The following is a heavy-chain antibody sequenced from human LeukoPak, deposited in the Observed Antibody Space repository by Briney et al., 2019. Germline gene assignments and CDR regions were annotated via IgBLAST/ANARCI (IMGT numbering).Heavy chain of an antibody. CDR1: GFTFSSYA. CDR3: AKDSGKYYYDSSGSLDY. D-gene: IGHD3-22*01. CDR2: KSYDGSNK. Sequence: PGGSLRLSCAASGFTFSSYAMHWVRQAPGKGLEWVAVKSYDGSNKYYADSVKGRFTISRDNSKNTLYLQMNSLRAEDTAVYYCAKDSGKYYYDSSGSLDYWGQGTLVTVSS. V-gene: IGHV3-30*04. J-gene: IGHJ4*02.